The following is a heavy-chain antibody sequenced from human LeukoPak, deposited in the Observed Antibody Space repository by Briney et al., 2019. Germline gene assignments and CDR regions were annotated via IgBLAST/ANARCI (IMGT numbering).Heavy chain of an antibody. J-gene: IGHJ4*02. CDR2: MNPNSGNT. CDR3: ARERSRYYDKRFDY. CDR1: GYTFTSYD. V-gene: IGHV1-8*01. Sequence: ASVKVSCKASGYTFTSYDINWVRQATGQGLEWMGRMNPNSGNTGYAQKFQGRVTMTRNTSISTAYMELSSLRSEDTAVYYCARERSRYYDKRFDYWGQGTLVTVSS. D-gene: IGHD3-22*01.